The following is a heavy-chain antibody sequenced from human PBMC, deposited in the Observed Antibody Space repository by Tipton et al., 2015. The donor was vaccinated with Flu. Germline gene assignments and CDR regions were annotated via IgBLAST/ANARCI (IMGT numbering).Heavy chain of an antibody. Sequence: TLSLTCTVSGGSIRSASDYWGWVRQTPGKGLEWIGNIHYSRKTYYNMPLKSRVTISVDTSKNQFSLKVSSVTAADTAVYYCARDPGSRMFDPWGQGTLVTVSS. V-gene: IGHV4-39*07. CDR3: ARDPGSRMFDP. CDR2: IHYSRKT. J-gene: IGHJ5*02. CDR1: GGSIRSASDY. D-gene: IGHD6-13*01.